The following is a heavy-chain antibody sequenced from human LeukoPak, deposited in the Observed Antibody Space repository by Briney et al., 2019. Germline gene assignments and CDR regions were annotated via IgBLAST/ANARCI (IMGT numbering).Heavy chain of an antibody. J-gene: IGHJ4*02. CDR3: ARGTTYNQYYYDSSGYYSFDY. Sequence: ETLSLTCTVSGGSISSSSYYWGWIRQPPGKGLEWIGSIYYSGSPYYNPSLKSRVTISVDTSKKQFSLKLSSVTAADTALYYCARGTTYNQYYYDSSGYYSFDYWGQGTLVTVSS. CDR2: IYYSGSP. D-gene: IGHD3-22*01. V-gene: IGHV4-39*01. CDR1: GGSISSSSYY.